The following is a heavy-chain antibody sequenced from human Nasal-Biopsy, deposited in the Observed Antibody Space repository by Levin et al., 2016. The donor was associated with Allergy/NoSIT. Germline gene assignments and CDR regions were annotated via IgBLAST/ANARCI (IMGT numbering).Heavy chain of an antibody. CDR1: GASISSNDYY. V-gene: IGHV4-30-4*01. D-gene: IGHD3-16*02. CDR3: VRDVDVWGTYPD. CDR2: ISYNGGT. J-gene: IGHJ4*02. Sequence: SETLSLTCTVSGASISSNDYYWSWIRQPPGKGLEWIGHISYNGGTHYSPSLRSRGSMSIDTSKNQFSLKLSSVTAADTAVYYCVRDVDVWGTYPDWGQGTLVTVSS.